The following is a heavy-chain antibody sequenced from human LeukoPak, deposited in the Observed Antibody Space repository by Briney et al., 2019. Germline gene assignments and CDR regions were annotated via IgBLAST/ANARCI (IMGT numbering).Heavy chain of an antibody. CDR1: GYIFTIYW. V-gene: IGHV5-51*01. CDR3: ARQHGLADY. Sequence: NRGESLKISCKGSGYIFTIYWIGWVRQMPGKGLEWMGVIYPGASDTRISPSLQGQVTISADKSISTAYLQWSSLKASDTAIYYCARQHGLADYWGQGTLVTVSS. J-gene: IGHJ4*02. D-gene: IGHD5-24*01. CDR2: IYPGASDT.